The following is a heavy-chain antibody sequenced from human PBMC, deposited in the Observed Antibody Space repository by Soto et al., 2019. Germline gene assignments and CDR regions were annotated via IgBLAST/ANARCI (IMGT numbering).Heavy chain of an antibody. CDR3: ARGTMGGDFWSGYYPLDY. D-gene: IGHD3-3*01. Sequence: QVQLVESGGGVVQPGRSLRLSCAASGFTFSSYAMHWVRQAPGKGLEWVAVISYDGSNKYYADSVKGRFTISRDNSKNPLSLQMNSLRAEDMALYYGARGTMGGDFWSGYYPLDYWGQGIIVTVSS. V-gene: IGHV3-30-3*01. J-gene: IGHJ4*02. CDR1: GFTFSSYA. CDR2: ISYDGSNK.